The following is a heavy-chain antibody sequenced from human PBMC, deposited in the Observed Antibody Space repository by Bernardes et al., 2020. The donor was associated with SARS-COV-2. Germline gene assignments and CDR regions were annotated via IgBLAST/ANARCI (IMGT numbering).Heavy chain of an antibody. D-gene: IGHD2-2*01. J-gene: IGHJ6*02. CDR2: IYSGGST. CDR1: GFTFSSNY. CDR3: ATSHCSSATCFYYYGLDV. Sequence: GSLRLSCAASGFTFSSNYMTWVRQAPGKGLEWVSVIYSGGSTYYTDSVKGRFTISRDNSKNILFLQMNDLRAEDTAIYYCATSHCSSATCFYYYGLDVWGQGTTVTVSS. V-gene: IGHV3-53*01.